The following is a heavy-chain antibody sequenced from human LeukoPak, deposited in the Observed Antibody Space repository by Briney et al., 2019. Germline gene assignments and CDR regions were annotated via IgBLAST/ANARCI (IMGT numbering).Heavy chain of an antibody. CDR3: ATSGGFNSPRHY. CDR2: VCYNGTT. J-gene: IGHJ4*02. V-gene: IGHV4-59*01. CDR1: GDSISSYF. D-gene: IGHD3-16*01. Sequence: PPETLSLTCSVSGDSISSYFWAWIRQPPGKGLEWIGYVCYNGTTNYNPSLRNRVAISIDTSKNQFSLKLNSATAADTAVYYCATSGGFNSPRHYWGQGTLVTVSS.